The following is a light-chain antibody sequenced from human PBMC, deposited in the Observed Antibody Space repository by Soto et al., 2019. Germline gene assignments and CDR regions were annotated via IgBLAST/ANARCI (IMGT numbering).Light chain of an antibody. CDR1: QSISSW. V-gene: IGKV1-5*01. Sequence: DIPMTQSPATLSASVGDRVTITCRASQSISSWLAWYQQKPGKVPKLLIDDASSLESGVPSRFSGSGSGTEFTLTISSLQLDDFATYYWQQYNTYPWTFGQGTEVEIK. CDR3: QQYNTYPWT. J-gene: IGKJ1*01. CDR2: DAS.